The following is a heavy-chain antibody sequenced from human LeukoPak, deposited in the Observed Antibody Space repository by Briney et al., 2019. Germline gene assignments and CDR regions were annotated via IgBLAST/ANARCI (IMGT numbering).Heavy chain of an antibody. D-gene: IGHD5-12*01. J-gene: IGHJ4*02. V-gene: IGHV3-30-3*01. CDR1: GFTFSSYA. Sequence: GGSLRLSCAASGFTFSSYAMHWVRQAPGKGLEWVAVISYDGSNKYYADSVKGRFTISRDNSKNTLYLQMNSLRAEDTAVYYCARGYSGYNYGYYFDYWGQGTLVTVSS. CDR2: ISYDGSNK. CDR3: ARGYSGYNYGYYFDY.